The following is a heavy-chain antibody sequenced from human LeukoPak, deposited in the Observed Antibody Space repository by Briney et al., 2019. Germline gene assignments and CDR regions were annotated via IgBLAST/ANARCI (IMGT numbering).Heavy chain of an antibody. J-gene: IGHJ3*02. V-gene: IGHV5-51*01. Sequence: KPGESLKISCKGSGYRFTSYWIGWVRQMPGKGLEWIGIIYPGDSDTRYSPSSQGQVTISADKSISTAYLQWSSLKASDTAMYYCARLGGSYYEAFDIWGQGTMVTVSS. CDR2: IYPGDSDT. CDR3: ARLGGSYYEAFDI. D-gene: IGHD1-26*01. CDR1: GYRFTSYW.